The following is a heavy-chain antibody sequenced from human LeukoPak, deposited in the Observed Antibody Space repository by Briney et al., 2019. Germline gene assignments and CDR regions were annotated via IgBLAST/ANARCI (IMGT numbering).Heavy chain of an antibody. V-gene: IGHV4-39*01. CDR2: IYYSGST. J-gene: IGHJ5*02. CDR1: GGSISSSSYY. CDR3: ASLTQPMIVVGA. Sequence: SETLSLTCTVSGGSISSSSYYWGWIRQPPGKGLEWIGSIYYSGSTYYNPSLKSRVTISVDTSKNQFSLKLSSVTAADTAVYYCASLTQPMIVVGAWGQGTLVTASS. D-gene: IGHD3-22*01.